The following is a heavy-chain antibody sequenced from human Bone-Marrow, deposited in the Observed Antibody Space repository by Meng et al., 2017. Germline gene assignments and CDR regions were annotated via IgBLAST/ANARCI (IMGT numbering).Heavy chain of an antibody. D-gene: IGHD4-17*01. V-gene: IGHV1-2*06. CDR2: IDPKSGDT. CDR3: AAWAVTMPYYYYGMDV. J-gene: IGHJ6*02. CDR1: GYNFPDYW. Sequence: ASVKVSCKPSGYNFPDYWLHWVRRAPGQGLEWMGRIDPKSGDTHYAQRFQGRVTMTGDTSISTAYMELSGLRSEDTAVYYCAAWAVTMPYYYYGMDVWGQGTTVTVSS.